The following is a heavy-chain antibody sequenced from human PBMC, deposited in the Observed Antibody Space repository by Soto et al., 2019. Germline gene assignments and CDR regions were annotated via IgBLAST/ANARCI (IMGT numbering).Heavy chain of an antibody. CDR2: ITSSTSTI. CDR1: GFTFSSYS. J-gene: IGHJ4*02. V-gene: IGHV3-48*02. CDR3: ARETVRGFDY. Sequence: EVQLVESGGGLVQPGGSLRLSCAASGFTFSSYSMNWVRQAPGKGLEWVSYITSSTSTIYYAYSVKGRFTISRDNAKSSLYLQMNSLRDEDTAVYYCARETVRGFDYWGQGTLVTVSS.